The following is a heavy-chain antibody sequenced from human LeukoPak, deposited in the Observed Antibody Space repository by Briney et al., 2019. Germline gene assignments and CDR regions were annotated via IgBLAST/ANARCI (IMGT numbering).Heavy chain of an antibody. CDR2: LYTSGST. D-gene: IGHD3-22*01. Sequence: IPSETLSLTCTVSGGSISSYYWSWIRQPAGKRLEWIGRLYTSGSTNYNPSLKSRVTMSVDTSKNQFSLKLTSMTAADTAVYYCARGGSSGYYYGWGQGTLVTVSS. CDR1: GGSISSYY. CDR3: ARGGSSGYYYG. J-gene: IGHJ4*02. V-gene: IGHV4-4*07.